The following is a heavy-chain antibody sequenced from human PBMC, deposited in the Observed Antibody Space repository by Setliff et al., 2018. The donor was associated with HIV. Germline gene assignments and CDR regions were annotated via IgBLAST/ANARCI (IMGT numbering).Heavy chain of an antibody. CDR1: GYTFTSYE. D-gene: IGHD3-3*01. J-gene: IGHJ5*02. Sequence: ASVKVSCKASGYTFTSYEINWVRQATGQGLEWMGWMNPNNGNTGYAQKFQGRVTMTRNTSISTAYMELSSLRSEDTAVYYCAREGNFWRVFDPWGQGTLVTVSS. V-gene: IGHV1-8*02. CDR3: AREGNFWRVFDP. CDR2: MNPNNGNT.